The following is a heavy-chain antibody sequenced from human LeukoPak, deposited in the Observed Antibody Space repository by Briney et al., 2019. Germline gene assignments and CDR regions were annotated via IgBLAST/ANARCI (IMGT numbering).Heavy chain of an antibody. CDR1: GGTVTDYG. CDR3: ARDYYDSSGQGTFDI. Sequence: ASVKVSCKASGGTVTDYGISWVRQAPGQGLEWMGRINPNNGGTNFAQKFQGRVTLTRDTSISTMYMELSRLRSDDTAVYYCARDYYDSSGQGTFDIWGQGTMVTVSS. V-gene: IGHV1-2*06. CDR2: INPNNGGT. J-gene: IGHJ3*02. D-gene: IGHD3-22*01.